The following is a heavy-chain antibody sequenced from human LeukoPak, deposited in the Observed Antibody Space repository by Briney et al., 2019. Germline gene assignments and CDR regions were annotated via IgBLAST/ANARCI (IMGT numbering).Heavy chain of an antibody. CDR3: ARTLWGYDGSGSYYNFDY. CDR2: IYPGDSDT. D-gene: IGHD3-10*01. J-gene: IGHJ4*02. V-gene: IGHV5-51*01. CDR1: GYSFTSYW. Sequence: GESLKISCKGSGYSFTSYWIGWVRQMPGKGLEWMGIIYPGDSDTRYSPSFQGQVTISADKSISTAYLQWSSLKASDTAMYYCARTLWGYDGSGSYYNFDYWGQGTLVTVSS.